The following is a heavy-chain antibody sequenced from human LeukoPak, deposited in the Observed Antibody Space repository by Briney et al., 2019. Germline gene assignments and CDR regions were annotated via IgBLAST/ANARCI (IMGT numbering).Heavy chain of an antibody. J-gene: IGHJ5*02. Sequence: NAGGSLRLSCAASGFTFSSYSMNWVRQAPGKGLEWVSSISSGGMWIYYADSLKGRFTISRDNAKNSLYLQMKSLRVEDTAVYYCARDAGGRTQREGWFDPWGQETLVTVSS. CDR1: GFTFSSYS. V-gene: IGHV3-21*01. CDR2: ISSGGMWI. CDR3: ARDAGGRTQREGWFDP. D-gene: IGHD1-26*01.